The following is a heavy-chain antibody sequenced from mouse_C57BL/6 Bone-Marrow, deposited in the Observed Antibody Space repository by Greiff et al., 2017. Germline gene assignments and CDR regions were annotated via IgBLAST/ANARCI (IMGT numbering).Heavy chain of an antibody. J-gene: IGHJ2*01. D-gene: IGHD1-1*01. V-gene: IGHV1-64*01. CDR1: GYTFTSYW. CDR2: IHPNSGST. CDR3: ARSYGSNPLFDY. Sequence: QVQLQQPGAELVKPGASVKLSCKASGYTFTSYWMHWVKQRPGQGLEWIGMIHPNSGSTNYNEKFKSKATLTVDKSSSTAYTQLSSLTSEDSAVYYCARSYGSNPLFDYWGQGTTLTVSS.